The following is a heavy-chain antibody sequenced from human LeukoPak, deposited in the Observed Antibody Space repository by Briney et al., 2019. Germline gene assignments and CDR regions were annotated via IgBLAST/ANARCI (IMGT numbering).Heavy chain of an antibody. J-gene: IGHJ4*02. CDR2: ISGSGGTT. V-gene: IGHV3-23*01. CDR1: GFTFSSYA. D-gene: IGHD6-6*01. CDR3: ATNSSSRGGFDY. Sequence: GGSLRLSCADSGFTFSSYAMSWVRQAPGKGLEWVSGISGSGGTTYYADSVKGRFTISRDNSKNTLYLQMNGLRAEDTAVYYCATNSSSRGGFDYWGQGTLVTVSS.